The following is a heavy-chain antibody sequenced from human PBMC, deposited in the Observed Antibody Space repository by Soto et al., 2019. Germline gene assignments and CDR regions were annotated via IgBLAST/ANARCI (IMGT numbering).Heavy chain of an antibody. V-gene: IGHV4-34*01. CDR1: SGSFSAHY. J-gene: IGHJ5*02. CDR2: INHSGST. CDR3: ARARFDP. Sequence: SETLSLTCAVYSGSFSAHYWSWIRQPPGKGLEWIGEINHSGSTKYNPSLKSRVTISVDTSKNQFSLKVSSVTAADTAVYYCARARFDPWGPGTLVTVSP.